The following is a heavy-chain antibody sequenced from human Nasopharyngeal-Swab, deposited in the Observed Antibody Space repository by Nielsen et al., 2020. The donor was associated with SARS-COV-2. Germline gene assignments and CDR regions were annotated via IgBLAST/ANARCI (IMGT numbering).Heavy chain of an antibody. J-gene: IGHJ3*01. V-gene: IGHV3-30-3*01. D-gene: IGHD2-21*01. CDR2: ISSDGNGK. CDR1: GFSTSH. CDR3: ARDRDWAFDV. Sequence: GGSLRLSCAVSGFSTSHVHWARQAPGKGLEWVAAISSDGNGKYYADSVQGRFTVSRDHAKNSLYLQMSSLRVEDTAVYYCARDRDWAFDVWGQGAVVTVSS.